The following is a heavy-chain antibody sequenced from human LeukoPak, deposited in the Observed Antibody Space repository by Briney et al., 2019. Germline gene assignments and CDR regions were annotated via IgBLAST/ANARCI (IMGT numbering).Heavy chain of an antibody. CDR2: VYYSGST. CDR3: ARDYYASGSYYAWFDP. CDR1: GGSISSDY. V-gene: IGHV4-59*01. J-gene: IGHJ5*02. Sequence: SETRSLTCTVSGGSISSDYWSWIRQPPGKGLEWIGYVYYSGSTNYNPSLKSRVTISVDTSKNQFSLKLSSVTAADTAVYYCARDYYASGSYYAWFDPWGQGTLVTVSS. D-gene: IGHD3-10*01.